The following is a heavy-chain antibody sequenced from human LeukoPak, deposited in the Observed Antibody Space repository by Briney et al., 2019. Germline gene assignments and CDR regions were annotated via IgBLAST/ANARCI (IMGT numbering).Heavy chain of an antibody. CDR2: ITPIFGTA. CDR3: ARVSRGYYILTGLDP. Sequence: GASVKVSCKASGGTFSSYAISWVRQAPGQGLEWMGGITPIFGTANYAQKFHGKVTITTAESKMTAYMELGSLRYEDTAVYYYARVSRGYYILTGLDPWGQGTLVTVSS. D-gene: IGHD3-9*01. V-gene: IGHV1-69*05. J-gene: IGHJ5*02. CDR1: GGTFSSYA.